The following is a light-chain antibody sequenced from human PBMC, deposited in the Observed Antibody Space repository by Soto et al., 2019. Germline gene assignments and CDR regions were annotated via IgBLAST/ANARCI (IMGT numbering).Light chain of an antibody. CDR1: QSISRW. CDR2: DAS. V-gene: IGKV1-5*01. CDR3: QQYNNYFTWT. Sequence: DIQMTQSPSTLSASVGDRVTITCRASQSISRWLVWYQQKPGKAPKVLIFDASILATGVPSRFSGSGSGTEFTLTISSLQPDDFATYYCQQYNNYFTWTFGQGTKLDIK. J-gene: IGKJ1*01.